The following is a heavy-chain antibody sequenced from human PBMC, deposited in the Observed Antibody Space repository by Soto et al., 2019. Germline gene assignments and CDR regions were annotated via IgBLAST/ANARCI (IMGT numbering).Heavy chain of an antibody. CDR1: GNTFTYRY. D-gene: IGHD1-26*01. J-gene: IGHJ4*02. CDR2: ITPFSGDV. CDR3: AGGGAGSGPFTWELPDH. V-gene: IGHV1-45*02. Sequence: QMQLVQSGAEVKKTGSSVTVSCKALGNTFTYRYLHWVRQAPGQALEWMGWITPFSGDVHYAQKFKERVTITRERSINTAYMQMSSLRSEDTAMYFCAGGGAGSGPFTWELPDHWGQGTLVTVSS.